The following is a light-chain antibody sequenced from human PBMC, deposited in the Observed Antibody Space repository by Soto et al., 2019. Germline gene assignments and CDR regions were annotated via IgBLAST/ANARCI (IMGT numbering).Light chain of an antibody. J-gene: IGKJ2*01. Sequence: IVMTQTPLSSPVTLGQPASISCRSSQSLVQSDVNTYLSWLHQRPGQPPRLLIYSISNRFSGVPDRFSGSGAGTDFTLKISRVEPEDVGVYYCMQATQPMYTFGQGTKLEIK. CDR2: SIS. V-gene: IGKV2-24*01. CDR3: MQATQPMYT. CDR1: QSLVQSDVNTY.